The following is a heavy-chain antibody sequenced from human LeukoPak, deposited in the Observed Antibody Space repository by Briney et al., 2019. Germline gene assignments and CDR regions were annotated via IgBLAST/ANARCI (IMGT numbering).Heavy chain of an antibody. J-gene: IGHJ5*02. Sequence: ASVKVSCKASGYTFTSYAMHWVRQAPGRRLEWMGWINAGNGNTKYSQKFQGRVTITRDTSASTAYMELSSLRSEDTAVYYCARDVGYCSGGSCDNWFDPWGQGTLVTVSS. CDR3: ARDVGYCSGGSCDNWFDP. CDR2: INAGNGNT. CDR1: GYTFTSYA. D-gene: IGHD2-15*01. V-gene: IGHV1-3*01.